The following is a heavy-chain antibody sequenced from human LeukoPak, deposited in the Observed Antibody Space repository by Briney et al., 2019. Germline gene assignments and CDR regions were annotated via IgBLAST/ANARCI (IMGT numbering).Heavy chain of an antibody. J-gene: IGHJ4*02. CDR2: IYTSGST. V-gene: IGHV4-4*07. CDR1: GGSISSYY. CDR3: ARDQYSSSWYERYFDY. D-gene: IGHD6-13*01. Sequence: SETLSLTCTVSGGSISSYYWSWIRQPAGKGLEWIGRIYTSGSTNYNPSLKSRVTMSVDTSKNQFSLKLSSVTAADTAVYYCARDQYSSSWYERYFDYWGQGTLVTVSS.